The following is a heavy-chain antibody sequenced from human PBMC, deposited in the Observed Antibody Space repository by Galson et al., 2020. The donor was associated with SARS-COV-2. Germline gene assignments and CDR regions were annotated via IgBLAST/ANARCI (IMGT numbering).Heavy chain of an antibody. CDR3: ARSPGISVARTLDY. CDR2: TYYRSKWYN. D-gene: IGHD6-19*01. CDR1: GDSVSSNSAA. Sequence: SETLSLTCAISGDSVSSNSAAWNWIRQSPSRGLEWLGRTYYRSKWYNDYAPSVRSRTTINPDTSKNQFSLQLNSVTPEETAVYYCARSPGISVARTLDYWGQGTLVTVSS. J-gene: IGHJ4*02. V-gene: IGHV6-1*01.